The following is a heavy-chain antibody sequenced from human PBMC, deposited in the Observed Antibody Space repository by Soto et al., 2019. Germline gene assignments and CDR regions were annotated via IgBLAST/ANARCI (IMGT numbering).Heavy chain of an antibody. CDR1: GYTFTSYG. CDR3: ARVAVDILATTLNWFDH. V-gene: IGHV1-18*04. D-gene: IGHD5-12*01. Sequence: QVQLVQSGAEVKKPGASVKVSCKASGYTFTSYGISWVRQAPGQGLEWMGWISAYNGNTNYAQKLQGRVTMTTDTSTSTAYMELRSLRSDDTAVYYCARVAVDILATTLNWFDHWGQGTLVTVSS. J-gene: IGHJ5*02. CDR2: ISAYNGNT.